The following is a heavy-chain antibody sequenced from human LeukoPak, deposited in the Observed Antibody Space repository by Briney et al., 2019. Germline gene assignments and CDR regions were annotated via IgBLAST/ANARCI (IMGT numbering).Heavy chain of an antibody. Sequence: GGSLRLSCAASLFTFSSHWMTGVPQAPGKGPGWVCSINKDGSQTSSVDSVNGLFNISRDQATHSLSLQVRSLRAEDTAVYYCTRGGDTSSWSWFFWGQGTLVTVSS. CDR2: INKDGSQT. CDR3: TRGGDTSSWSWFF. V-gene: IGHV3-7*01. J-gene: IGHJ4*02. CDR1: LFTFSSHW. D-gene: IGHD6-13*01.